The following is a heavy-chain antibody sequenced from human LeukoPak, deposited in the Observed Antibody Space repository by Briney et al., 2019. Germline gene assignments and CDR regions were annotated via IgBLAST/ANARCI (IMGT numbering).Heavy chain of an antibody. CDR3: AHHFGGFDF. V-gene: IGHV3-30*04. Sequence: PGRSLRLSCAASGFPFSDYAMHWVRQAPGKGLEWVAVISFDGSVKDFADSVKGRFTISRDNSKNTLYLQMNSLRPEDTAVYYCAHHFGGFDFWGQGTMVTVSS. CDR2: ISFDGSVK. CDR1: GFPFSDYA. J-gene: IGHJ3*01. D-gene: IGHD4-23*01.